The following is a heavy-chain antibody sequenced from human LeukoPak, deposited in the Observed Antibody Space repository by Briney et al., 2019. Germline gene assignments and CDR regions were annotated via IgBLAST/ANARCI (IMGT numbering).Heavy chain of an antibody. J-gene: IGHJ6*02. CDR3: ARDQLRYDFWSGYYGPHYYYYGMGV. CDR2: INPSGGST. CDR1: GYTFTSNY. D-gene: IGHD3-3*01. Sequence: ASVKVSCKASGYTFTSNYMLWVRQAPGQGLEWMGIINPSGGSTSYAQKFQGRVTMTRDTSTSTVYMELSSLRSEDTAAYYCARDQLRYDFWSGYYGPHYYYYGMGVWGQGTTVTVSS. V-gene: IGHV1-46*01.